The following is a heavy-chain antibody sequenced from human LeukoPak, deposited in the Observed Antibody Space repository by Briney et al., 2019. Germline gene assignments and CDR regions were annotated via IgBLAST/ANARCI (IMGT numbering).Heavy chain of an antibody. Sequence: SQTLSLTCTLSAASISSYYSSSSRQPPRRGMEWIGYIYYSGRTNTNTSLKSRVTISVDTSKNQFSLKLSSVTAADTAVYYCAIDPDDAFDIWGQGTMVTVSS. CDR3: AIDPDDAFDI. V-gene: IGHV4-59*01. J-gene: IGHJ3*02. CDR1: AASISSYY. CDR2: IYYSGRT.